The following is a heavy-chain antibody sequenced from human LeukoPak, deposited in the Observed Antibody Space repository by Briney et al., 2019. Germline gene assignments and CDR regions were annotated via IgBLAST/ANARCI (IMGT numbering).Heavy chain of an antibody. J-gene: IGHJ4*02. D-gene: IGHD1-26*01. Sequence: ASVKVSCKASGYTFTSYGISWVRQAPGQGLEWMGWISAYNGNTNYAQKLQGSVTMTTDTSTSTAYMELRSLRSDDTAVYYCARDENSGSYSGIWGQGTLVTVSS. CDR1: GYTFTSYG. CDR3: ARDENSGSYSGI. CDR2: ISAYNGNT. V-gene: IGHV1-18*01.